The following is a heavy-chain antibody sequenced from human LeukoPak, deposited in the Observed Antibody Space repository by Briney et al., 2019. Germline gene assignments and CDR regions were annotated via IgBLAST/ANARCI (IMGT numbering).Heavy chain of an antibody. D-gene: IGHD3-22*01. Sequence: GGSLRLSCAASGFTLSEYSMNWVRQAPGKGLEWVSYISYSGTTIDYTDSVKGRFTISRDNAKNSLLLQMNGLRAEDTAVYYCAREGDSTGYRYFDYWGQGTLVTVSS. V-gene: IGHV3-48*04. CDR3: AREGDSTGYRYFDY. CDR2: ISYSGTTI. J-gene: IGHJ4*02. CDR1: GFTLSEYS.